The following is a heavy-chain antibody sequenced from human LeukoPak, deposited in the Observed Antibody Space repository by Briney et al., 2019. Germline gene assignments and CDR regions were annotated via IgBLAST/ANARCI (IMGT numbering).Heavy chain of an antibody. CDR1: GFTFSSYA. CDR2: ISGSGGST. J-gene: IGHJ6*02. V-gene: IGHV3-23*01. CDR3: AKDPLGYCSSTSCYGSVHYYYGMDV. D-gene: IGHD2-2*01. Sequence: GGSLRLSCAASGFTFSSYAMSWVCQAPGKGLEWVSAISGSGGSTYYADSVKGRFTISRDNSKNTLYLQMNSLRAEDTAVYYCAKDPLGYCSSTSCYGSVHYYYGMDVWGQGTTVTVSS.